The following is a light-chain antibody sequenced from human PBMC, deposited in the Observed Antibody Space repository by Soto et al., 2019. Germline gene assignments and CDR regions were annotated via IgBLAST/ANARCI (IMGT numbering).Light chain of an antibody. V-gene: IGKV3-11*01. CDR3: QQRSSWPET. J-gene: IGKJ1*01. CDR1: QSFSTY. CDR2: DAF. Sequence: EIVLTQSPCTLSLSPGERATLSCRASQSFSTYLAWYQQKPGQAPRPLIYDAFFRATGIPARFSGSGSGTDFTLTINSLGPEDFAVYYCQQRSSWPETFGQGTKVDIK.